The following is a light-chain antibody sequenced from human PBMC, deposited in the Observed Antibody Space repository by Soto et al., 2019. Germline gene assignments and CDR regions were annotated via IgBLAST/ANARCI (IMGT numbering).Light chain of an antibody. Sequence: DIVMTQSPATLSVSPGERATLSCRASQSVSTNVAWYQQKPGQAPRLLIYGASTRATGIPARFSGSGSGTEFTLIISSLQSEDFAVYYCQQYDNWQTFGQGTKV. CDR2: GAS. CDR1: QSVSTN. J-gene: IGKJ1*01. CDR3: QQYDNWQT. V-gene: IGKV3-15*01.